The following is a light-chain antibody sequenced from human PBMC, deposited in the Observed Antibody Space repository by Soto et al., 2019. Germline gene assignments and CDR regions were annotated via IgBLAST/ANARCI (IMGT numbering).Light chain of an antibody. V-gene: IGKV1-5*03. J-gene: IGKJ1*01. CDR3: QQYNSYPWT. CDR1: HSISSW. Sequence: DIQMTQYPSTLSASVGDRVTITCRASHSISSWVAWYQQKPGKAPKLLIYKASSLESGVPSRFSGSGSGTEFTLTISSLQPDDFATYYCQQYNSYPWTFGQGTKVEIK. CDR2: KAS.